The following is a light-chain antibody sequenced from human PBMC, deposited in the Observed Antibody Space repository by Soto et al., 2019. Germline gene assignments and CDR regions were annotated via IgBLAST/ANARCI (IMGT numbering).Light chain of an antibody. CDR2: KAS. J-gene: IGKJ1*01. Sequence: DIQMTQSPSMLSAAVGDRVTLSCRASQNVNIFLAWYQQKPGKAPKLLIYKASTLKSGVPSRFSGSGSGTEFTLTISSLQPDDFATYYCQHYNSYSEAFGQGTKVDIK. CDR1: QNVNIF. CDR3: QHYNSYSEA. V-gene: IGKV1-5*03.